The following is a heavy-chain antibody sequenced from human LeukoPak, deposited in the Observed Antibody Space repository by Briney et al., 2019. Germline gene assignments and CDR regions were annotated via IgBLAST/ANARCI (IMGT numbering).Heavy chain of an antibody. CDR3: ARGGGGTMIVVVIIS. Sequence: PGRSLRLSCAASGFTFSSYAMHWVRQAPGKGLEWVAVISYDGSNKYYADSVKGRFTISRDNSKNTLYLQMNSLRAEGTAVYYCARGGGGTMIVVVIISWGQGTLVTVSS. V-gene: IGHV3-30-3*01. CDR2: ISYDGSNK. D-gene: IGHD3-22*01. CDR1: GFTFSSYA. J-gene: IGHJ5*02.